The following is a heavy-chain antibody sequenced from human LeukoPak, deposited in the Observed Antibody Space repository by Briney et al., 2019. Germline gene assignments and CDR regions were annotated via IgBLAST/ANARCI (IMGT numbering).Heavy chain of an antibody. CDR3: AREGYDILTGYLWFDP. CDR1: GYTFISYA. V-gene: IGHV7-4-1*02. J-gene: IGHJ5*02. Sequence: ASVKVSCKASGYTFISYAMNWVRQAPGQGLEWMGWINTNTGNPTYAQGYTGRFVFSLDTSVSTAYLQISSLKAEDTAVYYCAREGYDILTGYLWFDPWGQGTLVTVSS. CDR2: INTNTGNP. D-gene: IGHD3-9*01.